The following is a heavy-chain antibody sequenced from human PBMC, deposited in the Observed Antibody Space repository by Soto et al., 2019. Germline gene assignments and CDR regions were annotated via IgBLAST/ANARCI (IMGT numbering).Heavy chain of an antibody. CDR3: ARRAGTDYDFWSGYLDY. V-gene: IGHV3-33*01. J-gene: IGHJ4*02. CDR2: IWYDGSNK. Sequence: GGSLRLSCAASGFTFSSYGMHWVRQAPGKGLEWVAVIWYDGSNKYYADSVKGRFTISRDNSKNTLYLQMNSLRAEDTAVYYCARRAGTDYDFWSGYLDYWGQGTLVTVSS. D-gene: IGHD3-3*01. CDR1: GFTFSSYG.